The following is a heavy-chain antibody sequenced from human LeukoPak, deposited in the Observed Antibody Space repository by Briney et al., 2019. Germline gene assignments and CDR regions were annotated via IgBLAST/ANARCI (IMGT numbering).Heavy chain of an antibody. CDR1: GFTFSGYE. J-gene: IGHJ4*02. D-gene: IGHD4-17*01. CDR3: ASSDYGDQEEHDY. CDR2: ISSSGSTI. V-gene: IGHV3-48*03. Sequence: PGGSLRLSCAASGFTFSGYEMNWVRQAPGKGLEWVSYISSSGSTIYYADSVKGRFTISRDNAKNSLYLQMNSLRAEDTAVYYCASSDYGDQEEHDYWGQGTLVTVSS.